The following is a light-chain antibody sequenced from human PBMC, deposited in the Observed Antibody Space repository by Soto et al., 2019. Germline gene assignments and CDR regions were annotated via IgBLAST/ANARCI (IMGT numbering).Light chain of an antibody. J-gene: IGLJ1*01. Sequence: QSALTQPASVSGSPGQSITISCTGTSSDVGAYNFVSWYQQHPGKAPKLIIYDVNNRPSEVSNRFSGSKSGNTALLTISGLQAEDEGDYYCSSFTTGVNYVFGIGTQLTVL. CDR2: DVN. V-gene: IGLV2-14*03. CDR3: SSFTTGVNYV. CDR1: SSDVGAYNF.